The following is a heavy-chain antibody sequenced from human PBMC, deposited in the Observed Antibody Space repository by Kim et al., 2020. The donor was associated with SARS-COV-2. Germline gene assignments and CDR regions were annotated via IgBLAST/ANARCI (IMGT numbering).Heavy chain of an antibody. V-gene: IGHV4-59*01. CDR3: ARDKIGCSGGSCYYYFDY. D-gene: IGHD2-15*01. J-gene: IGHJ4*02. Sequence: KSRVTISVDTSKTQFSLKLSFVTAADTAVYYCARDKIGCSGGSCYYYFDYWGQGTLVTVSS.